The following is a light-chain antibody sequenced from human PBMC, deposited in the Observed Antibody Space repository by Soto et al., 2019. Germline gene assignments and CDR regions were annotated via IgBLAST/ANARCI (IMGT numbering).Light chain of an antibody. V-gene: IGKV1-39*01. J-gene: IGKJ3*01. Sequence: DIQMTQPPSSLSASVGDRVTITCRASQSISSYLNWYQQKPGKAPKLLIYAASSLQSGVPSRFSGSGSGTDFTLTISSLQPEDCATYYCQQSYSTPPEFTFGPGTKVDIK. CDR1: QSISSY. CDR3: QQSYSTPPEFT. CDR2: AAS.